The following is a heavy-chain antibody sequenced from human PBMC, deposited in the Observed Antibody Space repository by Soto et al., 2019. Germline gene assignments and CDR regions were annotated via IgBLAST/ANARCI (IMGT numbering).Heavy chain of an antibody. CDR1: GFTFSTSG. Sequence: EVQLLESGRGLVQPGESLRLSCAASGFTFSTSGMTWVRQAPGKGLEWVSGISGRGSATYYADSVKGRFTISRDDSKNTLYLQMNSLRVEDTALYYCAKDSSPVVVVASAFDFWGQGTMVTVSS. CDR3: AKDSSPVVVVASAFDF. V-gene: IGHV3-23*01. J-gene: IGHJ3*01. CDR2: ISGRGSAT. D-gene: IGHD2-15*01.